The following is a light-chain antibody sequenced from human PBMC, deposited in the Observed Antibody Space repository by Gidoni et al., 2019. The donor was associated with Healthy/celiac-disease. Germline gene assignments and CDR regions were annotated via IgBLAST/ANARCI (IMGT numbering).Light chain of an antibody. CDR1: QSISSY. CDR3: QQSYSTPRT. CDR2: AAS. Sequence: DIQMTQSPSSLPASVGDRVTITCRASQSISSYLIWYQQKPGKAPKLLIYAASSMQSGVPSRFSGSGSGTDFTLTISSLQPEDFATYYCQQSYSTPRTFGRGTKVDIK. J-gene: IGKJ3*01. V-gene: IGKV1-39*01.